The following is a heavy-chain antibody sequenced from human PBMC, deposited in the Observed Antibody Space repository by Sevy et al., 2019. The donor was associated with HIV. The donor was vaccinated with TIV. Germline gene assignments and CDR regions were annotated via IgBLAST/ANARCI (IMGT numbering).Heavy chain of an antibody. Sequence: GGSLSPSFAPSGFTFRRISLSWAPKPPGRGLEWVSTLSFGCGEINYADSVKGRFTISRDNSKSSVYLQMNNLRPEDTAVYYCAREGCTKPHDYWGQGTLVTVSS. D-gene: IGHD2-8*01. CDR3: AREGCTKPHDY. V-gene: IGHV3-23*01. CDR2: LSFGCGEI. J-gene: IGHJ4*02. CDR1: GFTFRRIS.